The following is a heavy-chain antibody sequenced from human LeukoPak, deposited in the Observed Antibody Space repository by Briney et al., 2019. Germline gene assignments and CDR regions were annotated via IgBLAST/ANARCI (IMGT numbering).Heavy chain of an antibody. Sequence: SETLSLTCTVSGGSISSYYWSWIRQPAGKGLEWIGRIYTSGSTNYNPSLKSRVTMSVDTSKNQFSLKLSSVTAADTAVYYCARASDILTGEEEDNGAFDIWGQGTMVTVSS. CDR2: IYTSGST. J-gene: IGHJ3*02. CDR1: GGSISSYY. D-gene: IGHD3-9*01. CDR3: ARASDILTGEEEDNGAFDI. V-gene: IGHV4-4*07.